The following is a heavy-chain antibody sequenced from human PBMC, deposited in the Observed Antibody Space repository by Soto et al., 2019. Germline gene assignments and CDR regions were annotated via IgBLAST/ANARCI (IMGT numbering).Heavy chain of an antibody. CDR2: ISYDGSNK. D-gene: IGHD4-17*01. Sequence: QVQLVESGGGVVQPGRSLRLXCAASGFTFSSYAMHWXRXAPGKGLEWVAVISYDGSNKYYADSVKGRFTISRDNSKNTLYLQMNSLRAEDTAVYYCATSMTTEGALRYWGQGTLVTVSS. J-gene: IGHJ4*02. CDR1: GFTFSSYA. V-gene: IGHV3-30-3*01. CDR3: ATSMTTEGALRY.